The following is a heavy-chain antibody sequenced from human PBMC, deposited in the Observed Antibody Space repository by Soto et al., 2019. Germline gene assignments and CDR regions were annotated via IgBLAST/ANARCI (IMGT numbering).Heavy chain of an antibody. J-gene: IGHJ6*02. CDR1: GFTFSSYG. CDR3: ASIYCSSTSCPRDYYYYYGMDV. D-gene: IGHD2-2*01. V-gene: IGHV3-30*03. CDR2: ISYDGSNK. Sequence: GGSLRLSCAASGFTFSSYGMHWVRQAPGKGLEWVAVISYDGSNKYYADSVKGRFTISRDNSKNTLYLQMNSLRAEDTAVYYCASIYCSSTSCPRDYYYYYGMDVWGQGTTVTVS.